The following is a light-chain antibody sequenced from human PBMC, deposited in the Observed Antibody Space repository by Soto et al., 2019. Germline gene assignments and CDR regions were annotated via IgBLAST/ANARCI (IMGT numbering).Light chain of an antibody. Sequence: QSALTQPPSASGSPGQSVTFSCTGTSSDVGGYNYVSWYQQHPGKAPKLMIYEVSKRPSGVPDRFSGSKSGNTASLTVSGLQAEDEADYFCSSYAGSNKPSYVFGTGTKVTVL. J-gene: IGLJ1*01. CDR1: SSDVGGYNY. CDR2: EVS. V-gene: IGLV2-8*01. CDR3: SSYAGSNKPSYV.